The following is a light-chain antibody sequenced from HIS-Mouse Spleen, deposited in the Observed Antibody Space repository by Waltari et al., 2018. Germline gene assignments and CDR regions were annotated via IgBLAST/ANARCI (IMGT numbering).Light chain of an antibody. Sequence: QSALTQPASVSGSPGQSITISCTGTSSDVGSYKLFSWYQQHPGKAPKRMIYEGSKRPSGVSNRFSGSKSGNTASLTISGLQAEDEADYYCCSYAGSSTVVFGGGTKLTVL. CDR1: SSDVGSYKL. V-gene: IGLV2-23*01. J-gene: IGLJ2*01. CDR3: CSYAGSSTVV. CDR2: EGS.